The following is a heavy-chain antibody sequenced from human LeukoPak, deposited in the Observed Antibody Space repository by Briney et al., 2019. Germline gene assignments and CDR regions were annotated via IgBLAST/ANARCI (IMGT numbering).Heavy chain of an antibody. V-gene: IGHV1-3*01. CDR3: ARESNGGYGFDY. J-gene: IGHJ4*02. D-gene: IGHD6-25*01. CDR2: INAGNGNT. CDR1: GYTFTSYT. Sequence: ASVKVSCKASGYTFTSYTIHWVRQAPGQRLEWMGWINAGNGNTKYSQEFQDRVTITRDTSATTAYMELRSLKSDDTAVYYCARESNGGYGFDYWGQGTKVTVAS.